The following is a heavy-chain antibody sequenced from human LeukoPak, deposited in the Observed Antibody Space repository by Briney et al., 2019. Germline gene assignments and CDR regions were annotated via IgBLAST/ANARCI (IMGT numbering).Heavy chain of an antibody. CDR1: GFTVSSNS. CDR2: IYSAGNT. V-gene: IGHV3-53*01. J-gene: IGHJ4*02. Sequence: GGSLRLSCTVSGFTVSSNSMSWVRQAPGKGLEWVSFIYSAGNTHYSDSVKCRFTISIDNSKNTLYLQMNSLRAEDTAVYYCARRAGAYTHPYDYWGQGALVTVSS. CDR3: ARRAGAYTHPYDY. D-gene: IGHD3-16*01.